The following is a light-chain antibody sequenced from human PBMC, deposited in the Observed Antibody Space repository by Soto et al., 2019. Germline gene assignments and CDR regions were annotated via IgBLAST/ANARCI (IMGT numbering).Light chain of an antibody. Sequence: DIQMTQSPSSLSASVGARVTITCQASQDISNYLNWYQQKPGKAPKLLIYDASNLETEVPSRFSGSGSGTDFTLTISSLQPEDVATYYCQNYNSAPWTFGQGTKVDIK. CDR2: DAS. V-gene: IGKV1-33*01. CDR3: QNYNSAPWT. CDR1: QDISNY. J-gene: IGKJ1*01.